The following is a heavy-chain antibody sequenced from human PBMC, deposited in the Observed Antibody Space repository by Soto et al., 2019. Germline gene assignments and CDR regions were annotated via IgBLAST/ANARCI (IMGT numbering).Heavy chain of an antibody. CDR1: GGTFGGYG. Sequence: GSLSVWWGAAGGTFGGYGGRWVRPAQGKGLEWVAVISYDGSNKYYADSVKGRFTISRDNSKNTLYLQMNSLRAEDTAVYYCAKDPESITYYYYGMDVWGQGTTVTVSS. CDR3: AKDPESITYYYYGMDV. J-gene: IGHJ6*02. V-gene: IGHV3-30*18. CDR2: ISYDGSNK.